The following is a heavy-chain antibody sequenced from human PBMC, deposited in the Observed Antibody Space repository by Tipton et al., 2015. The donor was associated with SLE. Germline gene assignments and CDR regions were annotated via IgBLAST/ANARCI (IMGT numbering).Heavy chain of an antibody. CDR3: AAYDSSGYYRWFDP. J-gene: IGHJ5*02. CDR2: ISNSETT. D-gene: IGHD3-22*01. Sequence: TLSLTCTVSGGSISSHYWSWIRQAPGKGLEWIGYISNSETTNYNPSLKSRVTISVDTSKNQFSLKLSSVTAADTAVYYCAAYDSSGYYRWFDPWGQGTLVTVSS. CDR1: GGSISSHY. V-gene: IGHV4-59*11.